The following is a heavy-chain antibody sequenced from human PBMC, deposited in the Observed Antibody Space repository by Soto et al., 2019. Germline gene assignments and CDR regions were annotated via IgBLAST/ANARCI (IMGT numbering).Heavy chain of an antibody. J-gene: IGHJ4*02. CDR1: GFTFSTYA. V-gene: IGHV3-23*01. CDR2: VRDSGANS. D-gene: IGHD4-17*01. Sequence: GGSLRLSCEASGFTFSTYAVTWVRQAPGKGLEWVSSVRDSGANSYYADSVKGRFTISRDNSRNTVYLQMNSLRGNDTALYYCARSRRTYGDYYDLWGQGTVVTVSS. CDR3: ARSRRTYGDYYDL.